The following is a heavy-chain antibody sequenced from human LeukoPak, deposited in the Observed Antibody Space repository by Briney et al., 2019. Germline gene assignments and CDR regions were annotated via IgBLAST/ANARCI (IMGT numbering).Heavy chain of an antibody. CDR3: VARGGWARFDY. J-gene: IGHJ4*02. D-gene: IGHD6-19*01. CDR1: GFTFNTYT. CDR2: ISSSSSYI. Sequence: PGGSLRLSCAASGFTFNTYTMNWVRQAPGKGLEWVSSISSSSSYIYYVDSVKGRFTISRDNAENSLFLQMTSLRVEDTAVYYCVARGGWARFDYWGQGALVTVSA. V-gene: IGHV3-21*01.